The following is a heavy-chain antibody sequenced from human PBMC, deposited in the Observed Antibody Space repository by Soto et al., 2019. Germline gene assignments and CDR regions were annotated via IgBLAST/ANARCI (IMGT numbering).Heavy chain of an antibody. CDR1: GFTFTSSA. CDR2: IVVGSGNT. J-gene: IGHJ4*02. Sequence: QMQLVQSGPEVKKPGTSVKVSCKASGFTFTSSAVQWVRQARGQRLEWIGWIVVGSGNTNYAQKFQERVTITRDMSTSTAYMELSSLRSEDTAVYYCAVLERGYSYGSTAGDYWGQGTLVTVSS. CDR3: AVLERGYSYGSTAGDY. D-gene: IGHD5-18*01. V-gene: IGHV1-58*01.